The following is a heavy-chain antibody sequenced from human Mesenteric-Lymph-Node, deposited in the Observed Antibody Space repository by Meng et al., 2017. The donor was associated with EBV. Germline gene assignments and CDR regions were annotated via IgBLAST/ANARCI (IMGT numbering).Heavy chain of an antibody. V-gene: IGHV1-18*01. J-gene: IGHJ4*02. CDR3: ARDGGAGGAKGY. D-gene: IGHD3-16*01. CDR1: GYTFTTYG. CDR2: ISAYNGNT. Sequence: GQVGQSGAEVKQPGASVKVSCKASGYTFTTYGLSWVRQAPGQGLEWMGWISAYNGNTNFAQKFQGRVTMTTDTSTSTAYMELRSLRSDDTAVYYCARDGGAGGAKGYWGQGTLVTVSS.